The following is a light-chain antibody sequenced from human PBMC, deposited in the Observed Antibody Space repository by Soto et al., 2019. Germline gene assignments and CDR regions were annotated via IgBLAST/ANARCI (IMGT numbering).Light chain of an antibody. V-gene: IGKV1-27*01. Sequence: DIQMTQSPSSLSASVGDRVTITCRASQGISNYLAWYQQKPGQVPKLLIYAASTLRSGVPSRFSGSGSGTDFNLTISSLQPADVATYYCQKYNSGPGTFGQGTNVQIK. CDR1: QGISNY. CDR2: AAS. J-gene: IGKJ1*01. CDR3: QKYNSGPGT.